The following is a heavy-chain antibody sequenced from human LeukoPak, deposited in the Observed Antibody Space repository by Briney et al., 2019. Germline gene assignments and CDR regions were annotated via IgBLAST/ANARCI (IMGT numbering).Heavy chain of an antibody. J-gene: IGHJ4*02. V-gene: IGHV1-2*02. Sequence: ASVKVSCKASGYTFTGYYMHWVRQAPGQGLEWMGWINPNSGGTNYAQKFQGRVTMTRDTSISTAYMELSRLRSDDTAVYYCASPRTAMDPYYFDYWGQGTLVTVSS. CDR3: ASPRTAMDPYYFDY. CDR2: INPNSGGT. CDR1: GYTFTGYY. D-gene: IGHD5-18*01.